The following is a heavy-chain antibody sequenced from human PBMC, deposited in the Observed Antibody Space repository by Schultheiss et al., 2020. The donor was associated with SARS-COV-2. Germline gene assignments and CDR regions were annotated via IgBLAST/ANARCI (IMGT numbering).Heavy chain of an antibody. CDR1: GFTFSSYG. D-gene: IGHD5-18*01. CDR2: IWYDVSNK. J-gene: IGHJ6*02. Sequence: GGSLRLSCAASGFTFSSYGMHWVRQAPGKGLEWVAVIWYDVSNKYYADSVKGRFTISRDNSKNTLYLQMNSLRAEDTAVYYCARVRDTAMVTPNHYYYYYGMDVWGQGTTVTVSS. CDR3: ARVRDTAMVTPNHYYYYYGMDV. V-gene: IGHV3-33*01.